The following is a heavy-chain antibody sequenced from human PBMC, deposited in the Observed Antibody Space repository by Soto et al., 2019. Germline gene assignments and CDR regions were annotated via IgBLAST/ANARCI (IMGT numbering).Heavy chain of an antibody. J-gene: IGHJ4*02. Sequence: SVKVSCKASGGTFSSYAISWVRQAPGQGLEWIGGIIPIFGTANYAQKFQGRATITADESTSTAYMELSSLRSEDTAVYYCARGGDYDILTGYYLGPYYFDYWGQGTLVTVSS. D-gene: IGHD3-9*01. CDR2: IIPIFGTA. CDR3: ARGGDYDILTGYYLGPYYFDY. V-gene: IGHV1-69*13. CDR1: GGTFSSYA.